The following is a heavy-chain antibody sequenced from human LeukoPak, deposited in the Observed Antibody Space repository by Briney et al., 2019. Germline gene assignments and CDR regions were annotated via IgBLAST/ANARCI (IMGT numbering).Heavy chain of an antibody. CDR2: ISYDASNK. Sequence: GGSLRLSCAASGFTFSDYAMSWVRQAPGKGLEWVAVISYDASNKYYADSVKGRFTISRDNSKNTLYLQMNSLRAEDTAVYYCAKSHGYSYGFDYWGQGTLVTVSS. V-gene: IGHV3-30*18. J-gene: IGHJ4*02. CDR1: GFTFSDYA. CDR3: AKSHGYSYGFDY. D-gene: IGHD5-18*01.